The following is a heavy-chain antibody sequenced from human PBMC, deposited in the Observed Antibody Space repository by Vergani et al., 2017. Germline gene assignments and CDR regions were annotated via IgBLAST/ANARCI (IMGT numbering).Heavy chain of an antibody. CDR1: GFTFSSYG. J-gene: IGHJ6*02. Sequence: QVQLVESGGGVVQPGRSLRLSCAASGFTFSSYGMHWVRQAPGKGLEWVAVISYDGSNKYYADSVKGRFTISRDNSKNTLYLQMNSLRAEDTAVYYCAKDLGGSGSYYEYYYYGMDVWGQGP. CDR3: AKDLGGSGSYYEYYYYGMDV. CDR2: ISYDGSNK. V-gene: IGHV3-30*18. D-gene: IGHD3-10*01.